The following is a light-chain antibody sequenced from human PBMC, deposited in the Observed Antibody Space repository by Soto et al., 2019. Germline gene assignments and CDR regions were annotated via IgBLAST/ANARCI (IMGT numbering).Light chain of an antibody. CDR3: QQYNSYWT. V-gene: IGKV1-5*03. CDR2: KAS. J-gene: IGKJ1*01. CDR1: QSISSW. Sequence: DIQMTQSPSTLSASVGDRVTITCRASQSISSWLAWYQQKPGKAPKLLLYKASSLDSGVPSKFSGSGAGTEFTLTISSLQPDDFETYYCQQYNSYWTFGQGNKVEIK.